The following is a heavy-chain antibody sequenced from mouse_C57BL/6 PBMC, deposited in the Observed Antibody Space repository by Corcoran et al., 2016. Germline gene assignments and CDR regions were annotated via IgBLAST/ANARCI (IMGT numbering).Heavy chain of an antibody. CDR1: GYTFTDYY. Sequence: EVQLQQSGPELVKPGASVKISCKASGYTFTDYYMNWVKQSHGKSLEWIGDINPNNGGTSYNQKFKGKATLTVDKSSSTDYMELRSLTSEDSAVYYCVVYYYCSSYAMDDWCQGTSVTVSS. CDR3: VVYYYCSSYAMDD. V-gene: IGHV1-26*01. CDR2: INPNNGGT. D-gene: IGHD1-1*01. J-gene: IGHJ4*01.